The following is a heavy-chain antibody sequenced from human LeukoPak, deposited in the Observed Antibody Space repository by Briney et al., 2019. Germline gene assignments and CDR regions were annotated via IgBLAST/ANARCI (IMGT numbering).Heavy chain of an antibody. CDR3: ARGLTLRYFDWLPYPYNWFDP. J-gene: IGHJ5*02. D-gene: IGHD3-9*01. Sequence: ASVKVSCKASGYTFTGYYMHWVRQAPGQGLEWMGWMNPNSGNTGYAQKFQGRVTITRNTSISTAYMELSSLRSEDTAVYYCARGLTLRYFDWLPYPYNWFDPWGQGTLVTVSS. CDR2: MNPNSGNT. CDR1: GYTFTGYY. V-gene: IGHV1-8*03.